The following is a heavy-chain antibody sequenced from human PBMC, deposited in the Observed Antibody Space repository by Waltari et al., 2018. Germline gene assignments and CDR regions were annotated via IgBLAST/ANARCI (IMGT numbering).Heavy chain of an antibody. Sequence: QVQLQQSGPGLVKPSETLSLTCTVSGGSISTYYWSWIRQPAGKGLEWIGRIYSDGSTNYNPSLKSRVTMSVDTSTNQFSLKLTSVIAADTAVYYCAREGSTSCYRCLVYWGQGALVTVSS. V-gene: IGHV4-4*07. CDR3: AREGSTSCYRCLVY. J-gene: IGHJ4*02. D-gene: IGHD2-2*02. CDR1: GGSISTYY. CDR2: IYSDGST.